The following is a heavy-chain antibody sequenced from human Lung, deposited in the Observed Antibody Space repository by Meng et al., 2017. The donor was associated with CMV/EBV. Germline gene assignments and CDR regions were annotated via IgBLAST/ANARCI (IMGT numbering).Heavy chain of an antibody. CDR2: VYYSGSP. J-gene: IGHJ4*03. D-gene: IGHD1-26*01. CDR1: GGSISSRTYY. V-gene: IGHV4-39*07. CDR3: ARDAPGRSGDAFSL. Sequence: GPLRLSCTVSGGSISSRTYYWAWLRQPPGKGLDWIGSVYYSGSPHYNPSLKSRVTISVDTSKNQFSLTLRSVTAADTAVYYCARDAPGRSGDAFSLWGQGTLVTVSS.